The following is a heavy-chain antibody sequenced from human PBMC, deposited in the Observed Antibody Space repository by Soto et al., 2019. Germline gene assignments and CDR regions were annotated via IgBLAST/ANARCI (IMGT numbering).Heavy chain of an antibody. CDR1: GFTFDDYA. V-gene: IGHV3-9*01. Sequence: EVQLVESGGGVVQPGRSLRLSCTGSGFTFDDYAMYWVRQRPGAGLEWVAGISWSSGNIAHAGSVKGRFTVSRDNDMSSLYLQMNSLRVEDTAMYYCARGGSGALTAAAGRTNWFDPWGQGTLVIVSS. J-gene: IGHJ5*02. CDR2: ISWSSGNI. D-gene: IGHD6-13*01. CDR3: ARGGSGALTAAAGRTNWFDP.